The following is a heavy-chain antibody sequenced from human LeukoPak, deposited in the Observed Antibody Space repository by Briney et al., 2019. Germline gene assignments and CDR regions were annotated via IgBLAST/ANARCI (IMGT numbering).Heavy chain of an antibody. J-gene: IGHJ4*02. Sequence: GGSLRLSCAASGFTFRSYSMNWVRQAPGKGLEWVSSISSSSGYIYYADSVKGRFTISRDNAKNSLYLQMNSLRAEDTAVYYCARETVAAAGGYFDYWGQGTLVTVSS. CDR1: GFTFRSYS. D-gene: IGHD6-13*01. CDR2: ISSSSGYI. CDR3: ARETVAAAGGYFDY. V-gene: IGHV3-21*01.